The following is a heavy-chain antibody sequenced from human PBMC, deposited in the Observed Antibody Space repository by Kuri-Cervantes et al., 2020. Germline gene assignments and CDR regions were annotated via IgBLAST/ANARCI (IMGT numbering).Heavy chain of an antibody. Sequence: GGSLRLSCAASGFTFSSYAMSWVRQAPGKGLEWVSAISGSGGSTYYADPVKGRFTISRDNSKNTLYLQMNSLRSEDTAVYYCARERNVLRFFDIWGQGTMVTVSS. D-gene: IGHD3-3*01. V-gene: IGHV3-23*01. CDR2: ISGSGGST. CDR3: ARERNVLRFFDI. J-gene: IGHJ3*02. CDR1: GFTFSSYA.